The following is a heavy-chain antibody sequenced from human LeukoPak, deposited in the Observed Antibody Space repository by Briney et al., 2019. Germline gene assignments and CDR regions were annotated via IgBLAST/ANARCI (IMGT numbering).Heavy chain of an antibody. V-gene: IGHV4-34*01. CDR2: INHSGST. Sequence: SETLSLTCAVYGGSFSGYYWSWIRQPPGKGLEWIGEINHSGSTNYNPSLKSRVTIPVDTSKNQFSLKLSSVTAADTAVYYCARGRYSSGPFDYWGQGTLVTVSS. D-gene: IGHD6-19*01. CDR3: ARGRYSSGPFDY. CDR1: GGSFSGYY. J-gene: IGHJ4*02.